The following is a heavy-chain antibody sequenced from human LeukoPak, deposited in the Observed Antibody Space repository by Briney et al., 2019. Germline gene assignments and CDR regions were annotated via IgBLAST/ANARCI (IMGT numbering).Heavy chain of an antibody. J-gene: IGHJ6*02. CDR3: ARESGYSYGYVVYYGMDV. V-gene: IGHV3-7*03. D-gene: IGHD5-18*01. CDR1: GFTFSRYW. CDR2: MNQDGSEI. Sequence: GGSLRLSCVGSGFTFSRYWLNWVRQAPGKGLEWVANMNQDGSEIYYLDSVKGRFTISRDNAKNSVYLQMNSLRAEDTAVYYCARESGYSYGYVVYYGMDVWGQGTTVTVSS.